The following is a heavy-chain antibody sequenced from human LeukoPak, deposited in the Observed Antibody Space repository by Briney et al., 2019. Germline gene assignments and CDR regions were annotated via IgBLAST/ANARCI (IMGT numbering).Heavy chain of an antibody. J-gene: IGHJ4*02. CDR2: ISSSSSYI. V-gene: IGHV3-21*01. CDR3: ARGKMAKIDY. CDR1: GGSFSGYY. Sequence: ETLSLTCAVYGGSFSGYYWSWVRQAPGKGLEWVSSISSSSSYIYYADSVKGRFTISRDNAKNSLYLQMNSLRAEDTAVYYCARGKMAKIDYWGQGTLVTVSS. D-gene: IGHD5-12*01.